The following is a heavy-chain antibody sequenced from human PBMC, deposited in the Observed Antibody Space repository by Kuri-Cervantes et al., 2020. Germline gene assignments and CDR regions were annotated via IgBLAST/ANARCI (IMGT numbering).Heavy chain of an antibody. V-gene: IGHV3-33*01. D-gene: IGHD6-19*01. CDR1: GLTFSTYG. CDR3: ARDRSARGWYYGMDV. J-gene: IGHJ6*02. Sequence: GESLKISCAASGLTFSTYGMHWVRQAPGKGLEWVAIIWYDGSNKYYADSVKGRFTISRDNSKNTLYLQMNSLRAEDTAVYYCARDRSARGWYYGMDVWGQGTTVTVSS. CDR2: IWYDGSNK.